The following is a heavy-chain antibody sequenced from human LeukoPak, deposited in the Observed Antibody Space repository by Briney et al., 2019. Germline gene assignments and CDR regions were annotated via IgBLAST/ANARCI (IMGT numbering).Heavy chain of an antibody. V-gene: IGHV3-7*01. CDR1: GFTFSSYW. CDR2: IKEDGSDK. CDR3: ARASAVAGTREY. D-gene: IGHD6-19*01. Sequence: GGSLRLSCAASGFTFSSYWMSWVRQAPGKGMEWVANIKEDGSDKYYVDSVKGRFTISRDNAKNSLYLQMNSLRAEDTAVYYCARASAVAGTREYWGQGTLVTVSS. J-gene: IGHJ4*02.